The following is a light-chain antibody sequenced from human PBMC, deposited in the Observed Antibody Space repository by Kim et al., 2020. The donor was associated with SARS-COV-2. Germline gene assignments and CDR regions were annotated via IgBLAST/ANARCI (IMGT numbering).Light chain of an antibody. CDR3: SSYTTSRTVI. V-gene: IGLV2-18*02. CDR1: SSDVGYYNR. CDR2: EVT. J-gene: IGLJ2*01. Sequence: QSALTQPPSVSGSPGQSVTISCTGSSSDVGYYNRVSWFQQPPGTAPKLMMYEVTNRPSGVPDRFSGSKSGNTASLTISGLQAEDEADYYCSSYTTSRTVIFGGGTQLTVL.